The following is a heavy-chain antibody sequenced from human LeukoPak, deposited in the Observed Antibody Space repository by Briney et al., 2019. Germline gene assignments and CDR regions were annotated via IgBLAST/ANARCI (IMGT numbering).Heavy chain of an antibody. V-gene: IGHV4-39*01. D-gene: IGHD6-6*01. CDR2: TYYSGNT. CDR3: ARHKLPIDY. J-gene: IGHJ4*02. Sequence: SETLSLTCTVSGGSISSSSYYWGWIRQPPGKGLEWIGSTYYSGNTYYNPSLKSRVTISVDTSKNQFSLNLTSVTAADTAVYYCARHKLPIDYWGQGTLVTVSS. CDR1: GGSISSSSYY.